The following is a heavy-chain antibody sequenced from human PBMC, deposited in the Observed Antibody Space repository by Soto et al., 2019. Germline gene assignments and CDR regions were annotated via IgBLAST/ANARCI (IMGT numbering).Heavy chain of an antibody. CDR3: ARAGAVAGAFDY. CDR2: ISYDGSNK. V-gene: IGHV3-30-3*01. D-gene: IGHD6-19*01. J-gene: IGHJ4*02. Sequence: LRLSCAASGFTFSSYAMHWVRQAPGKGLEWVAVISYDGSNKYYADSVKGRFTISRDNSKNTLYLQMNSLRAEDTAVYYCARAGAVAGAFDYWGQGTLVTVSS. CDR1: GFTFSSYA.